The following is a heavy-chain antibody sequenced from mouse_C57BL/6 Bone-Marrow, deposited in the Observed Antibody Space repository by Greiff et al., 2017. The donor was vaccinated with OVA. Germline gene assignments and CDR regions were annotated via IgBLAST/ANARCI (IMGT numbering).Heavy chain of an antibody. D-gene: IGHD1-1*01. J-gene: IGHJ3*01. CDR1: GFSLTSYA. Sequence: VKLMESGPGLVAPSQSLSITCTVSGFSLTSYAISWVRQPPGKGLEWLGVIWTGGGTNYNSALNTRLSISKDNSKSQVFLKMNSLQTDDTARYYCARNYGGSSGGSFAYWGQVTLVTVSA. CDR2: IWTGGGT. CDR3: ARNYGGSSGGSFAY. V-gene: IGHV2-9-1*01.